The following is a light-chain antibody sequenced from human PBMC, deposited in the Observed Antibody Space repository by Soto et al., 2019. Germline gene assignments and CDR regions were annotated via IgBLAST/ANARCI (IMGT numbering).Light chain of an antibody. Sequence: IVLTQSPATLSLYPGERATLSCRASQSIGLAIAWYQQKPGQAPRLLIYDASNRATGIPARFSGSGSGTDFTLTISSLEPEDFAVYYCQQRSNWPITFGQGTRLEIK. CDR3: QQRSNWPIT. J-gene: IGKJ5*01. CDR1: QSIGLA. CDR2: DAS. V-gene: IGKV3-11*01.